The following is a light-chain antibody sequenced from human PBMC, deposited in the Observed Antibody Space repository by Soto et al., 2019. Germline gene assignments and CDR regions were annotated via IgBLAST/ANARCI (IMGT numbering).Light chain of an antibody. V-gene: IGKV3-15*01. CDR3: QQYNNWPLT. J-gene: IGKJ4*01. CDR1: QSVSSN. Sequence: EIVMTQSPATQSVSPGERATLSCRASQSVSSNLAWYQQKPGQAPRLLIYGASTRDTGIPARFSGSGSGTEFTLTISSLQSEDFAVYYCQQYNNWPLTFGGGTKVEIK. CDR2: GAS.